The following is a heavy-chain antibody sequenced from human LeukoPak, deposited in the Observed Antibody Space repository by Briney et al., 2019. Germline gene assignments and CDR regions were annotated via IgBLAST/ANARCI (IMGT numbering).Heavy chain of an antibody. Sequence: PGGSLRLSCAASGFTVSSNYMSWVRQAPGKGLEWVSVIYSGGSTYYADSVKGRFTISRDNSKNTLYLQMNSLRAEDTAVYYCASYVLRYFDWLGEAFDIWGQGTLVTVSS. J-gene: IGHJ4*02. V-gene: IGHV3-66*01. CDR2: IYSGGST. D-gene: IGHD3-9*01. CDR1: GFTVSSNY. CDR3: ASYVLRYFDWLGEAFDI.